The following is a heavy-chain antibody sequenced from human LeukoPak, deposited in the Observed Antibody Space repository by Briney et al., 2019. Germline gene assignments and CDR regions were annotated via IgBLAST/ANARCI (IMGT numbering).Heavy chain of an antibody. Sequence: PSETLSLTCTVSGGAISSYYWSWIRQPPGKGLEWTGYIYYSGGTKYNPSLMSRVTISVDRAQNQFSLSLSSVTAADTAVYYCARDGLYDSSGYYMDSWGQGTLVIVSS. CDR1: GGAISSYY. D-gene: IGHD3-22*01. V-gene: IGHV4-59*01. J-gene: IGHJ4*02. CDR3: ARDGLYDSSGYYMDS. CDR2: IYYSGGT.